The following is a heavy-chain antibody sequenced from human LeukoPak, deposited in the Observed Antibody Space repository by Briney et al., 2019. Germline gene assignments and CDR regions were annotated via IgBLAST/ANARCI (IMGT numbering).Heavy chain of an antibody. CDR1: GFTFSSYA. Sequence: GGSLRLSCAASGFTFSSYAMSWVRQAPGKGLEWVSAFSGSGGSTYYADSVKGRFTISRDNSKNTLYLQMNSLRAEDTAVYYCAKDLRITMVRGVFDYWGQGTLVTVSS. CDR3: AKDLRITMVRGVFDY. J-gene: IGHJ4*02. V-gene: IGHV3-23*01. D-gene: IGHD3-10*01. CDR2: FSGSGGST.